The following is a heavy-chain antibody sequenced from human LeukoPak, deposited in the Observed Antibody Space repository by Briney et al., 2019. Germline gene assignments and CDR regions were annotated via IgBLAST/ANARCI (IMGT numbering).Heavy chain of an antibody. J-gene: IGHJ4*02. CDR1: GFTFSTYA. D-gene: IGHD3-3*01. Sequence: GSLRLSCAASGFTFSTYAMSWVRQAPGKGLEWVSAISGSGGSTYYADSVKGRFTISRDNSKNTLYLQMNSLRAEDTAVYYCAKEGDFWSGYLGIYWGQGTLVTVSS. V-gene: IGHV3-23*01. CDR2: ISGSGGST. CDR3: AKEGDFWSGYLGIY.